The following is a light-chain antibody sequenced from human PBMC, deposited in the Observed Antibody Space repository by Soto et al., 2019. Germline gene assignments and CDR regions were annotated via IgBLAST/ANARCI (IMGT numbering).Light chain of an antibody. Sequence: DVQVTQSPSFVSASVGDRVTITCRASQGIGTWLAWYQQKPGKAPSLLIYGATDLQSGVPSRFSGSGLWTHFSLTIFSLQPEDFATSYCQQTNSFPITFGQGTRLEI. J-gene: IGKJ5*01. CDR1: QGIGTW. CDR3: QQTNSFPIT. V-gene: IGKV1D-12*01. CDR2: GAT.